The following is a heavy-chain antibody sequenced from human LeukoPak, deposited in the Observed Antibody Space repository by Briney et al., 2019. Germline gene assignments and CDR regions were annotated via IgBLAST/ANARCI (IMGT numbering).Heavy chain of an antibody. CDR1: AFTFSSFG. D-gene: IGHD5-18*01. CDR2: ISSSGSTI. CDR3: ARAPGGYSYGTLNFDY. Sequence: GGSLRLSCAASAFTFSSFGMNWVRQAPGKGLEWVSYISSSGSTIYYADSVKGRFTISRDNAKNSLYLQMNSLRAEDTAVYYCARAPGGYSYGTLNFDYWGQGTLVTASS. J-gene: IGHJ4*02. V-gene: IGHV3-48*04.